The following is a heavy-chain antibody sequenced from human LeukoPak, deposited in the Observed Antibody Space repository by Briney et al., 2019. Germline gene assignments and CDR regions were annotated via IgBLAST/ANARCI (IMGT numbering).Heavy chain of an antibody. J-gene: IGHJ4*02. D-gene: IGHD5-18*01. V-gene: IGHV1-18*01. CDR1: GYTFTSYG. Sequence: ASVKVSCKASGYTFTSYGISWVRQAPGQGLEWMGWISAYNGNTNYAQKLQGRVTMTTDTSTSTAYMALRSLRSDDTAVYYCAYVDTAMVYFDYWGQGTLVTVSS. CDR3: AYVDTAMVYFDY. CDR2: ISAYNGNT.